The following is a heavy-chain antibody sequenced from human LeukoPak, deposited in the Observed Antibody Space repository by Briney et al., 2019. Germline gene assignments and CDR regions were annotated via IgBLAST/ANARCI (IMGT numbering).Heavy chain of an antibody. Sequence: ASVKVSCKASGYTFTGYYMHWVRQAPGQGLEWMGGIIPILGTANYAQKFQGRVTITADESTSTAYMELSSLRSEDTAVYYCAVATPYYFDYWGQGTLVTVSS. CDR3: AVATPYYFDY. V-gene: IGHV1-69*13. CDR2: IIPILGTA. J-gene: IGHJ4*02. D-gene: IGHD5-12*01. CDR1: GYTFTGYY.